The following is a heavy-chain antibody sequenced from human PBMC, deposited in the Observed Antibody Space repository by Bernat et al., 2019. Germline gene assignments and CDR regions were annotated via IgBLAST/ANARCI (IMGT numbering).Heavy chain of an antibody. Sequence: QVQLVESGGGVVQPGGSLRLSCAASGFTFSSYAMHWVRQAPGKGLEWVAVISYDGSNKYYADSVKGRFTISRDNSKNTLYLQMNSLRAEDTAVYYCARVISIAGRPGFGYFGLWGRGTLVTVSS. CDR3: ARVISIAGRPGFGYFGL. J-gene: IGHJ2*01. V-gene: IGHV3-30-3*01. D-gene: IGHD6-6*01. CDR2: ISYDGSNK. CDR1: GFTFSSYA.